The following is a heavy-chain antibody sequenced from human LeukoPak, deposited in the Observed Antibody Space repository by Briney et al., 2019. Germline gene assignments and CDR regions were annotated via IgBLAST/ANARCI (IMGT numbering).Heavy chain of an antibody. V-gene: IGHV1-2*06. D-gene: IGHD2-21*02. J-gene: IGHJ4*02. Sequence: GASVKVSCKASGYTFTDHYMHWVRQAHGQGLEWMGRINPNSGGTNYAQKFQGRVTMTRDTSISTAYMELSRLRSDDTAVYYCARESGCGGDCYDSDYWGQGTLVTVSS. CDR1: GYTFTDHY. CDR3: ARESGCGGDCYDSDY. CDR2: INPNSGGT.